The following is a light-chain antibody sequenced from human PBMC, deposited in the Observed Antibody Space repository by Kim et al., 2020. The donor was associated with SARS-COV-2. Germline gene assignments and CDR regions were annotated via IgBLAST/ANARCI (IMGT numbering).Light chain of an antibody. V-gene: IGKV1-5*03. Sequence: DIQMTQSPSTLSASVGDKVTNTCRASENIFTWLAWYQHKPGRAPTLLIYKASTLQSGAPSRFSGSGSATEYTLTINDLQADDFATYYCQQYHSFSWTFGQGTKVDIK. J-gene: IGKJ1*01. CDR2: KAS. CDR1: ENIFTW. CDR3: QQYHSFSWT.